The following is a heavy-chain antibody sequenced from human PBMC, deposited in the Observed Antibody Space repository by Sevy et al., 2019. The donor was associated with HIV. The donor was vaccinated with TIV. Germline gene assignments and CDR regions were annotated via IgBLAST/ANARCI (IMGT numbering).Heavy chain of an antibody. V-gene: IGHV1-18*01. CDR2: ISTYNSIR. Sequence: ASVKVSCKASGYTFTSYGISWVRQAPGQGLEWMGWISTYNSIRNYAQKFQDRVTMTTDTSTSTAYMELRSLRADDTAGYYCARSTQVAGRNNWFDPWGQGTLVTVSS. D-gene: IGHD6-19*01. J-gene: IGHJ5*02. CDR1: GYTFTSYG. CDR3: ARSTQVAGRNNWFDP.